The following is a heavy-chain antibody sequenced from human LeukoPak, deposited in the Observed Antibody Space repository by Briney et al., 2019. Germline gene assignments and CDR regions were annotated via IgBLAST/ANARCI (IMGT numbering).Heavy chain of an antibody. J-gene: IGHJ4*02. CDR3: ARGRKPYYYGSGSYPKASYFDY. CDR1: GGSFSGYY. D-gene: IGHD3-10*01. CDR2: INHSGST. Sequence: SETLSLTCAVYGGSFSGYYWSWIRQPPGKGLEWIGEINHSGSTNYNPSLKSRVTISVDTSKNQFSLKLSSVTAADTAVYYCARGRKPYYYGSGSYPKASYFDYWGQGTLVTVSS. V-gene: IGHV4-34*01.